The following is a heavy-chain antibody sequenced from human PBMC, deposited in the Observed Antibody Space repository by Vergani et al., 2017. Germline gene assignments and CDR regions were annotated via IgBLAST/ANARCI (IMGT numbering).Heavy chain of an antibody. J-gene: IGHJ3*02. CDR2: ISSSSSYT. Sequence: VQLVESGGGLVQPGRSLRLSCAASGFTFSDYYMSWIRPAPGKGLEWVSYISSSSSYTNYADSVKGRFTISRDNAKNSLYLQMNSLRAEDTAVYYCARADLSSIAARLGAFDIWGQGTMVTVSS. CDR3: ARADLSSIAARLGAFDI. CDR1: GFTFSDYY. D-gene: IGHD6-6*01. V-gene: IGHV3-11*06.